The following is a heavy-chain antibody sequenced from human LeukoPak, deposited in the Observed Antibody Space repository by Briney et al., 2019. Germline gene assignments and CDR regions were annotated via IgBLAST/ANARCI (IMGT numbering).Heavy chain of an antibody. CDR1: GVSISSHY. Sequence: SETLSLTCTVSGVSISSHYWSWIRQPPGKGLEWIAYMYDSESTKDNPSLKSRITLSADTPKNQFSLRLSSVTAADTAVYYCATIKRGSIYGYFDFWGQGILVTVSS. J-gene: IGHJ4*02. CDR2: MYDSEST. D-gene: IGHD5-18*01. V-gene: IGHV4-59*11. CDR3: ATIKRGSIYGYFDF.